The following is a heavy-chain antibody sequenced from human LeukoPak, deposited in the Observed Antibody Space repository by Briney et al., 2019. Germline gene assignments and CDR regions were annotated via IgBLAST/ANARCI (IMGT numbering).Heavy chain of an antibody. V-gene: IGHV2-5*01. CDR2: IYWNDDK. D-gene: IGHD6-19*01. CDR3: AHKYSSAYHFDY. J-gene: IGHJ4*02. CDR1: GFSLSTSGVG. Sequence: GPTLVKPTQTLTLTCTFSGFSLSTSGVGVGWIPQPPGKALEWLALIYWNDDKHYSPSLKSTLTITKDTPKNQVVLRITNMDPVDTATYYCAHKYSSAYHFDYWGQGALVTVSS.